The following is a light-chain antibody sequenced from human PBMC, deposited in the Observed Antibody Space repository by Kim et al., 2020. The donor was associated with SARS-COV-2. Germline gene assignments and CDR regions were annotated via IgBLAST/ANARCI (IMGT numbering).Light chain of an antibody. V-gene: IGLV1-40*03. CDR1: SSSIGAGYE. Sequence: ITFSGSSSSIGAGYEVHWCQQLPGTAPTLVIYSNNNRPSGGPDRFSGSKSGASASLAITGLQAEDEADYYCRSYDSSLSGPWVFGGGTKLTVL. CDR2: SNN. CDR3: RSYDSSLSGPWV. J-gene: IGLJ3*02.